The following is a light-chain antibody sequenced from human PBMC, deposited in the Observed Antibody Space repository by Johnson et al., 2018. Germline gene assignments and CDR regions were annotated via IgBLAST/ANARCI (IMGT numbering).Light chain of an antibody. CDR1: SSNIGNNY. J-gene: IGLJ1*01. CDR2: ENN. Sequence: QSVLTQPPSVSAAPGQKVTISCSGSSSNIGNNYVSWYQQLPGTAPKLLIYENNKRPSGIPDRFSGSKSGTSATLGITGLQTGDEADYYCGTGDSSLSAGNVFGTVTKFTVL. V-gene: IGLV1-51*02. CDR3: GTGDSSLSAGNV.